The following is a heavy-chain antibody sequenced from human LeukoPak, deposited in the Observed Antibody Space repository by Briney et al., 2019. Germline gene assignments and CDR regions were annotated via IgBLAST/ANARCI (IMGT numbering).Heavy chain of an antibody. Sequence: PGGSLRLSCAASGFTFSSYAMSWVRQAPGKGLEWVSYISSSSSTIYYADSVKGRFTISRDNAKNSLYLQMNSLRAEDTAVYYCARDRSSGSYYYYYYMDVWGKGTTVTVSS. CDR2: ISSSSSTI. CDR3: ARDRSSGSYYYYYYMDV. D-gene: IGHD1-26*01. J-gene: IGHJ6*03. CDR1: GFTFSSYA. V-gene: IGHV3-48*01.